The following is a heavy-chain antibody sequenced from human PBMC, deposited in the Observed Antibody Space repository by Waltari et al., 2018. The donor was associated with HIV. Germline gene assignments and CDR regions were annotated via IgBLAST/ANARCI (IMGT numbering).Heavy chain of an antibody. V-gene: IGHV3-7*01. CDR3: ARAYSGTYRIGDY. Sequence: EVPLEETGGALVHPGGSLRVSCVASGFTFGKYWIALVRRAPGKGLEWVANIKQDGNEKNYLDSVKGRFTISRDNAKNSLYLQMINLRDEDSATYYCARAYSGTYRIGDYWGQGTLVTVSS. J-gene: IGHJ4*02. CDR2: IKQDGNEK. D-gene: IGHD1-26*01. CDR1: GFTFGKYW.